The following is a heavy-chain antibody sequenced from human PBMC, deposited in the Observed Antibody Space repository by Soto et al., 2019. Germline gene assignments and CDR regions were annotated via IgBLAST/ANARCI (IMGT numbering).Heavy chain of an antibody. CDR3: ARAPREELYYFDY. D-gene: IGHD3-10*01. CDR2: ITPRGGAT. V-gene: IGHV1-46*01. Sequence: QVQLVQSGAEVKKPGASVKVSCKASGYTFTNFYVHWVRQAPGQGLEWMGIITPRGGATTYAQKFQGRVTMTRVKSTSTVYMELSSLRSEDTAVYFCARAPREELYYFDYWVRGTLVSVSS. J-gene: IGHJ4*02. CDR1: GYTFTNFY.